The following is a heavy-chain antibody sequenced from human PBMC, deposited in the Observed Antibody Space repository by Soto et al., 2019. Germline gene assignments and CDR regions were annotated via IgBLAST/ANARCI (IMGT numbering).Heavy chain of an antibody. CDR3: VRDDRWAFDF. CDR2: ISIGSGSI. D-gene: IGHD3-22*01. V-gene: IGHV3-48*02. Sequence: EVHLVESGGGLFQPGGSLRVSCEASGFTFSNYAMNWVRQAPGKGLEWVSYISIGSGSIFYADSVKGRFTISRDDAKNSLYLQMNTLRDEDTAVYYCVRDDRWAFDFWGQGTMVTVSS. J-gene: IGHJ3*01. CDR1: GFTFSNYA.